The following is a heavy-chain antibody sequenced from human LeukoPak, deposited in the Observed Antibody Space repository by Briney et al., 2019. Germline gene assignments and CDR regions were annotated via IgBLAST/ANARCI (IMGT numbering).Heavy chain of an antibody. V-gene: IGHV4-59*05. Sequence: SETLSLTCTVSGGSISSYYWSWIRQPPGKGLEWIGSIYYSGSTYYNPSLKSRVTISVDTSKNQFSLKLSSVTAADTAVYYGAASSSTSYLWDYGMDVWGQGTTVTVSS. CDR3: AASSSTSYLWDYGMDV. CDR1: GGSISSYY. CDR2: IYYSGST. D-gene: IGHD2-2*01. J-gene: IGHJ6*02.